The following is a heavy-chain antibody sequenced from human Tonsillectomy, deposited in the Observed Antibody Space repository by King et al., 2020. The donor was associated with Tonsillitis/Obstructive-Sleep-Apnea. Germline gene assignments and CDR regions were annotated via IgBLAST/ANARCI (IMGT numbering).Heavy chain of an antibody. CDR3: ARSEDIVVVVAAILAFDI. J-gene: IGHJ3*02. Sequence: VQLQQWGAGLLKPSETLSLTCAVYGGSFSGYYWSWIRQPPGKGLEWIGEINHSGSTNYNPSLKSRVTISVDTSKNQFSQKLSSVTAADTAVYYCARSEDIVVVVAAILAFDIWGQGTMVTVSS. D-gene: IGHD2-15*01. CDR2: INHSGST. V-gene: IGHV4-34*01. CDR1: GGSFSGYY.